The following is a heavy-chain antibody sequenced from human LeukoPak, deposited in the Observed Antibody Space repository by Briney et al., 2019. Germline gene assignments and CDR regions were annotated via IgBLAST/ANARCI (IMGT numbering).Heavy chain of an antibody. J-gene: IGHJ3*02. CDR1: GFTFSSYE. V-gene: IGHV3-49*04. CDR3: TRDPQSNWGHAFDI. Sequence: PGGSLRLSCAASGFTFSSYEMNWVRQAPGKGLEWVGFIRSKAYGGTTEYAASVKGRFTIPRDDSKSIAYLQMNSLKTEDTAVYYCTRDPQSNWGHAFDIWGQGTMVTVSS. D-gene: IGHD7-27*01. CDR2: IRSKAYGGTT.